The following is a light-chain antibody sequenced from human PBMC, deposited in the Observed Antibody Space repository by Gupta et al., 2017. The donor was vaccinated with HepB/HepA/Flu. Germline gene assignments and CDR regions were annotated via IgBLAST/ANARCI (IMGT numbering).Light chain of an antibody. CDR3: CSYAGSRDVV. CDR1: SSDVGSYNL. V-gene: IGLV2-23*02. Sequence: QSALTQPASVSGSPGQSITISCTGTSSDVGSYNLVSWYQQHPGKAPKVMIYEVSKRPSGVSNRFSGSKSGNTASLTISGLQAEDEADYYCCSYAGSRDVVFGGGTKLTVL. J-gene: IGLJ2*01. CDR2: EVS.